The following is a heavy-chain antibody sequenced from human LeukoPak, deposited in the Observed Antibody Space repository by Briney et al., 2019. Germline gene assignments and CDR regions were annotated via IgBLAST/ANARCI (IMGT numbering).Heavy chain of an antibody. V-gene: IGHV3-23*01. CDR3: AKPSYCSGGSCPYYLDY. D-gene: IGHD2-15*01. Sequence: GGTLRLSCAASGFTFSSYGMSWVRQAPGKGLEWVSAISGSGGSTYYADSVKGRFTISRDNSKNTLYLQMNSLRAEDTAVYYCAKPSYCSGGSCPYYLDYWGQGTLVTVPS. CDR2: ISGSGGST. J-gene: IGHJ4*02. CDR1: GFTFSSYG.